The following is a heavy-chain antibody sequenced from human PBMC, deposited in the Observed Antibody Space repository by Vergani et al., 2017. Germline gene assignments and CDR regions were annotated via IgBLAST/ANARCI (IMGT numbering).Heavy chain of an antibody. J-gene: IGHJ6*02. D-gene: IGHD4-17*01. CDR1: GFTFGSSS. V-gene: IGHV3-21*06. CDR2: ISSSGNYV. CDR3: ARDQGSVTNRHHYGVDV. Sequence: EENLVESGGGLVKPGGSLRLSCVASGFTFGSSSVNWVRPAPGRGLEWVSSISSSGNYVYYTASVKGRFSISRDNAKSLLSLQMNSLRADDTAVYYCARDQGSVTNRHHYGVDVWGQGTTVTVSS.